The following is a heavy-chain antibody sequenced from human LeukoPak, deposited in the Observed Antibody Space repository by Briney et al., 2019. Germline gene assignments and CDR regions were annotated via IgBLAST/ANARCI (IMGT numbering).Heavy chain of an antibody. V-gene: IGHV4-39*07. CDR2: IYYSGST. Sequence: SQTLSLTCTVSGGSISSSSYYWGWIRQPPGKGLEWIGSIYYSGSTYYNPSLKSRVTISVDTSKNQFSLKLSSVTAADTAVYYCARDRYGDYVVYYFDYWGQGTLVTVSS. CDR1: GGSISSSSYY. D-gene: IGHD4-17*01. J-gene: IGHJ4*02. CDR3: ARDRYGDYVVYYFDY.